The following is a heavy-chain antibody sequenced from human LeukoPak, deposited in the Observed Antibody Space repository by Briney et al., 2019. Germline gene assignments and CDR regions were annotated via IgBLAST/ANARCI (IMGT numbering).Heavy chain of an antibody. J-gene: IGHJ5*02. CDR3: ARDVRSMVRGVIIADWFDP. D-gene: IGHD3-10*01. Sequence: SETLSLTCTVSGGSISSSTYYWGWIRRPPGKGLEWIGSIYYSGSTYYNPSLKSRVTVSVDTSKNQFSLKLSSVTAADTAVYYCARDVRSMVRGVIIADWFDPWGQRTDGTLST. CDR1: GGSISSSTYY. CDR2: IYYSGST. V-gene: IGHV4-39*07.